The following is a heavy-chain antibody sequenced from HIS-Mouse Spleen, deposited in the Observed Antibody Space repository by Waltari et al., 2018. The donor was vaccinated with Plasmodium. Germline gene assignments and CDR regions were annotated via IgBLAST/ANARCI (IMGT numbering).Heavy chain of an antibody. D-gene: IGHD5-18*01. J-gene: IGHJ4*02. CDR2: IYYSGST. Sequence: QVQLQESGPGLVKPSETLSLTCTVSGGSISSYYWSWIRQPPGKGLEWFGYIYYSGSTNSNPPLKRRVTISVDTSKNQFSLKLSSVTAADTAVYYCARLRYSYGYFDYWGQGTLVTVSS. CDR3: ARLRYSYGYFDY. V-gene: IGHV4-59*08. CDR1: GGSISSYY.